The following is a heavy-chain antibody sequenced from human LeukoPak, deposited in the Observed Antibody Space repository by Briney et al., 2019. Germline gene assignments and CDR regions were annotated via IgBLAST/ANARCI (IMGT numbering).Heavy chain of an antibody. CDR1: GFTFSSYT. V-gene: IGHV3-21*01. D-gene: IGHD6-13*01. CDR2: ISSSSSYI. Sequence: GGSLRLSCAASGFTFSSYTMNWVRQAPGKGLEWVSSISSSSSYIYYADSLKGRFTISRDNAKNSLYLQMNSLRAEDTAVYYCARDPPLGIAAAGVDAFDIWGQGIMVTVSS. CDR3: ARDPPLGIAAAGVDAFDI. J-gene: IGHJ3*02.